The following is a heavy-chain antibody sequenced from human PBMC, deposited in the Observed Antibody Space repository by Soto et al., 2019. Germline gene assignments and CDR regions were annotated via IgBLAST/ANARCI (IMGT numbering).Heavy chain of an antibody. CDR3: ARTVAVAGMEYDY. CDR1: GGSISSSNW. Sequence: LSLTCAVSGGSISSSNWWSWVRQPPGKGLEWIGEIYHSGSTNYNPSLKSRVTISVDKSKNQFSLKLSSVTAADTAVYYCARTVAVAGMEYDYWGQGTLVTVSS. CDR2: IYHSGST. V-gene: IGHV4-4*02. J-gene: IGHJ4*02. D-gene: IGHD6-19*01.